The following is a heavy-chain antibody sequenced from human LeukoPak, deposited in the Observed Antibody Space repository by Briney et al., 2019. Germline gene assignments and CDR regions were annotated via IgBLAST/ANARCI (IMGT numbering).Heavy chain of an antibody. Sequence: PSETLSLTCTVSGVSISSGGYYWSWIRQHPGKGLEWIGYIYYSGSTYYNPSLKSRVTISVDTSKNQFSLKLSSVTAADTAVYYCVRDRRPGYYFDYWGQGTLVTVSS. CDR3: VRDRRPGYYFDY. V-gene: IGHV4-31*03. J-gene: IGHJ4*02. CDR2: IYYSGST. CDR1: GVSISSGGYY.